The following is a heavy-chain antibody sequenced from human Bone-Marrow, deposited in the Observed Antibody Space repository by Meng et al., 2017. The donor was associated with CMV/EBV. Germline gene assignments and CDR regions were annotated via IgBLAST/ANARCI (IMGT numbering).Heavy chain of an antibody. CDR1: GSTFDDYT. Sequence: GESPKISCAASGSTFDDYTMHWVRQAPGKGLEWVSLISWDGGSTYYADSVKGRFTISRDNSKNSLYLQMNSLRTEDTALYYCAKDSHIAVAGIGIFGMDVWGQGTTVTVSS. CDR2: ISWDGGST. J-gene: IGHJ6*02. CDR3: AKDSHIAVAGIGIFGMDV. D-gene: IGHD6-19*01. V-gene: IGHV3-43*01.